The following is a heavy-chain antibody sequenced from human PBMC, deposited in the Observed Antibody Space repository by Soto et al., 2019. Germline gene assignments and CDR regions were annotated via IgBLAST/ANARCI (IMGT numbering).Heavy chain of an antibody. J-gene: IGHJ4*02. CDR2: INHSGSS. CDR3: ASQQGIVDTGLVLGKF. CDR1: GGSFSGYY. Sequence: SETLSLTCAVYGGSFSGYYWSWIRPPPGKGLECIGEINHSGSSNYNPSLKSRVTISVDTSKNQLSLKLNSVTSADTAVYYCASQQGIVDTGLVLGKFWGQGNQVSVS. V-gene: IGHV4-34*01. D-gene: IGHD5-18*01.